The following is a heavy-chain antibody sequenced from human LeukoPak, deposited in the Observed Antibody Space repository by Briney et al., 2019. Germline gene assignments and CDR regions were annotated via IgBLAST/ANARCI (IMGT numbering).Heavy chain of an antibody. CDR2: INHSGST. D-gene: IGHD3-10*01. Sequence: SETLSLTCAVYGGSFSGYYWSWIRQPPGKGLEWIGEINHSGSTDYNPSLRSRVTISVDTSKNQFSLKLNSVTAADTAVYYCAKSNGYGLVDIWGQGTMVTVSS. CDR3: AKSNGYGLVDI. J-gene: IGHJ3*02. CDR1: GGSFSGYY. V-gene: IGHV4-34*01.